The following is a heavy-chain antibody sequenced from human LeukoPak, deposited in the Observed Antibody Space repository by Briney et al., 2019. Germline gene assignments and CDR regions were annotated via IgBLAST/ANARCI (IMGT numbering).Heavy chain of an antibody. J-gene: IGHJ4*02. Sequence: GGSLRLSCAASGFTFSSSWMTWVRQVPGKGLEGVASIREDGSQKSSVDSVKGRFTISRDNAKTSLYLQMDSLRAEDTAIYYCVRRGYSDSSGYDYWGQGTLVTVSS. CDR3: VRRGYSDSSGYDY. CDR1: GFTFSSSW. CDR2: IREDGSQK. V-gene: IGHV3-7*01. D-gene: IGHD3-22*01.